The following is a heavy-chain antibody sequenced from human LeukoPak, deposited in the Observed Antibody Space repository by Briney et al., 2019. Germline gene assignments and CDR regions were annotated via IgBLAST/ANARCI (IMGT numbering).Heavy chain of an antibody. CDR1: GFIFSNYW. D-gene: IGHD1-7*01. V-gene: IGHV3-7*01. J-gene: IGHJ6*02. CDR2: IKQDGSER. CDR3: ASSAGTTPYYGMDV. Sequence: GGSLRLSCAASGFIFSNYWMSWVRQAPGKGLEWVANIKQDGSERYYVDSVRGRFTVSRDNAKNTLYLQMNSLRAEDTAVYYCASSAGTTPYYGMDVWGQGTTVTVSS.